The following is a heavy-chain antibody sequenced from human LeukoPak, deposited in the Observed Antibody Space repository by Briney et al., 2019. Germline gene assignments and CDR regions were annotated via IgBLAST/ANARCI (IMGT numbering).Heavy chain of an antibody. CDR1: GFTFNNYA. CDR3: ARDRRVGGWGGAFDM. Sequence: GGSLRLSCTASGFTFNNYAMHWVRQAPGKGLEYVANIKQDGSAKYYVDSMEGRFTISRDNAKNSLYLQMNSLRAEDTAVYYCARDRRVGGWGGAFDMWGHGTQVTVSS. D-gene: IGHD6-19*01. V-gene: IGHV3-7*01. CDR2: IKQDGSAK. J-gene: IGHJ3*02.